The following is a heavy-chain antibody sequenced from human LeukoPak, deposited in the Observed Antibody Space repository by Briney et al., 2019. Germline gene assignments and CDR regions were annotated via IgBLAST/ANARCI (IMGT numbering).Heavy chain of an antibody. CDR3: AKRSLDWFFDY. Sequence: QGGGSLRLSCAASGFTFSSYGMHWVRQAPGKGLEWVAVISYDGSNKYYADSVKGRFTISRDNSDNTLSLQMNSLRAEDTAVYYCAKRSLDWFFDYWGQGTLVTVPS. V-gene: IGHV3-30*18. CDR2: ISYDGSNK. D-gene: IGHD3/OR15-3a*01. J-gene: IGHJ4*02. CDR1: GFTFSSYG.